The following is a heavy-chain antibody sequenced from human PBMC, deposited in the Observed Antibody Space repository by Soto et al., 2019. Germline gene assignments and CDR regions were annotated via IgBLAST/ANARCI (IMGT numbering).Heavy chain of an antibody. D-gene: IGHD3-10*01. CDR2: IYYSGST. CDR1: GGSVSSGGYY. Sequence: SETLSLTCTVSGGSVSSGGYYWCWIRQHPGKGLEWIGYIYYSGSTYYNPSLKSRVTISVDTSKNQFSLKLSSVTAADTAVYYCARGFSQYGSGRSPLDYWGQGTLVTVSS. CDR3: ARGFSQYGSGRSPLDY. J-gene: IGHJ4*02. V-gene: IGHV4-31*03.